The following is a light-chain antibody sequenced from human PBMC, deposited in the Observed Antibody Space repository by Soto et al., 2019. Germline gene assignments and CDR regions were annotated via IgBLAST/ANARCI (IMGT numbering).Light chain of an antibody. Sequence: QSVLTQPPSASGTPGQRVTSSCSGSSSNIGSNTVNWYQQLPGTAPKLFIYTNNQRPSGVPDRYSGSKSGTSASLAIIGLQSEDEADYYCATWDDSLNGRVFGGGTKLTVL. V-gene: IGLV1-44*01. J-gene: IGLJ1*01. CDR3: ATWDDSLNGRV. CDR1: SSNIGSNT. CDR2: TNN.